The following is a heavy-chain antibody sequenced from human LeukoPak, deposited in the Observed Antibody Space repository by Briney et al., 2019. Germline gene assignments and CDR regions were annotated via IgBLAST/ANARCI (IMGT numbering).Heavy chain of an antibody. CDR3: ARAIAAAGYTRGAFDI. D-gene: IGHD6-13*01. J-gene: IGHJ3*02. CDR1: GYTFTSYY. Sequence: ASVKVSCKASGYTFTSYYMHWVRQAPGQGLEWMGWINPNSGGTNYAQKFQGRVTMTRDTSISTAYMELSRLRSDDTAVYYCARAIAAAGYTRGAFDIWGQGTMVTVSS. CDR2: INPNSGGT. V-gene: IGHV1-2*02.